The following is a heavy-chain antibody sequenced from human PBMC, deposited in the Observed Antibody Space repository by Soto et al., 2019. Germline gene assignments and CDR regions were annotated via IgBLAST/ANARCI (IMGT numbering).Heavy chain of an antibody. V-gene: IGHV1-69*13. CDR2: IIPIFGTA. CDR3: ARASGATIEIVYYYYGMDV. D-gene: IGHD6-25*01. CDR1: GGTFSSYA. J-gene: IGHJ6*02. Sequence: ASVKVSCKASGGTFSSYAISWVRQAPGQGLEWMGGIIPIFGTANYAQKFQGRVTITADESTSTAYMELSSLRSEDTAVYYCARASGATIEIVYYYYGMDVWGQGTTVTVS.